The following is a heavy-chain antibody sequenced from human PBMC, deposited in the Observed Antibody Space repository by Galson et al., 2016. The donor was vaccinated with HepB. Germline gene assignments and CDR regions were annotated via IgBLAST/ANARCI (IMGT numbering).Heavy chain of an antibody. CDR3: VRGTSKSWYGYKRSYYYTMNV. V-gene: IGHV3-48*03. D-gene: IGHD3-3*01. J-gene: IGHJ6*02. CDR1: GFSLTNYE. CDR2: SRYSGTT. Sequence: SLRLSCAVSGFSLTNYEMNWVRQAPGKGLEWLSYSRYSGTTYYADSVTGRFTISRDNAENSLFLQMNSLRTDDTGVYFWVRGTSKSWYGYKRSYYYTMNVWGRGTTVIVSS.